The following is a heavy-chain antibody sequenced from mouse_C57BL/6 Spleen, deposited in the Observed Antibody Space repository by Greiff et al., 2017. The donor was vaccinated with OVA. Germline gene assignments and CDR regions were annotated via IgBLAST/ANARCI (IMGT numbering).Heavy chain of an antibody. Sequence: QVQLKQSGAELVKPGASVKISCKASGYAFSSYWMNWVKQRPGQGLEWIGQIYPGDGDTNYNGKFKGKATLTADKSSSTAYMQLSSLTSEDSAVYVCAPWGIYDGYPFAYWGQGTLVTVSA. CDR3: APWGIYDGYPFAY. J-gene: IGHJ3*01. CDR2: IYPGDGDT. CDR1: GYAFSSYW. V-gene: IGHV1-80*01. D-gene: IGHD2-3*01.